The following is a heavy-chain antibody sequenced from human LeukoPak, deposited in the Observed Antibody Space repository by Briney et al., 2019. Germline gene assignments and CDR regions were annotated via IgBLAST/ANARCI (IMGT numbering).Heavy chain of an antibody. D-gene: IGHD7-27*01. CDR1: GFTFDDYA. J-gene: IGHJ6*02. V-gene: IGHV3-9*01. CDR2: ISWNSGSI. Sequence: GGSLRLSCAASGFTFDDYAMHWVRQAPGKGLEWVSGISWNSGSIGYADSVKGRFTISRDNAKNSLYLQMNSLRAEDTALYYCAKDRSPGRYYGVDVWGQGTTVTVSS. CDR3: AKDRSPGRYYGVDV.